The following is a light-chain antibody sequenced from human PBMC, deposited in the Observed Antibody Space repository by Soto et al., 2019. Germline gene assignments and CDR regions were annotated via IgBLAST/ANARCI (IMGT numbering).Light chain of an antibody. CDR3: QQYNNWPLS. J-gene: IGKJ4*01. Sequence: EIVMTQSPATLSLSPGQRATLSCRASQSVSSKLAWYQQRPGQAPRLLIYSASTRATGIPARFRGSGSGTEFTLTISSLQSEDFALYYCQQYNNWPLSFGGGTKVDIK. CDR1: QSVSSK. V-gene: IGKV3-15*01. CDR2: SAS.